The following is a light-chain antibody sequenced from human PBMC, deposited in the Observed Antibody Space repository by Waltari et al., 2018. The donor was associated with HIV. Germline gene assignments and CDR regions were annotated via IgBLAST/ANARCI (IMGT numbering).Light chain of an antibody. CDR1: AGVVTRGHF. J-gene: IGLJ2*01. CDR2: DSN. Sequence: QPVVTQEPSLTVSPGGPVILTCASSAGVVTRGHFPYWFQQRPGQAPRTLIFDSNNRYSWTPARFTGSFLGGKAVLTLTGARPEDDADYFCLLSYDGNVVFGGGTKLTVL. CDR3: LLSYDGNVV. V-gene: IGLV7-46*01.